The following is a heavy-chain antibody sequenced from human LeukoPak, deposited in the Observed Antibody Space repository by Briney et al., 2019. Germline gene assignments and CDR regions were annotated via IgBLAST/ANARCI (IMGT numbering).Heavy chain of an antibody. CDR1: GGSISGHY. V-gene: IGHV4-59*11. J-gene: IGHJ5*02. D-gene: IGHD3-10*01. CDR2: IYYTGST. CDR3: ARDRGGGSGSYWGLNWFDP. Sequence: SETLSLTCTVSGGSISGHYWNWIRQPPGKGLEWIGYIYYTGSTNYKLILYSRVTIALDTSKKQFSLKLDSVTAANTAVYYCARDRGGGSGSYWGLNWFDPWGQGTLVTVSS.